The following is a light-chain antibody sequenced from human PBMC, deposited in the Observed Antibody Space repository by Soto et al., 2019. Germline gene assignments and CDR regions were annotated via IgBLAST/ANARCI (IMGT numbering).Light chain of an antibody. CDR3: QKYNSAPWT. CDR2: AAS. V-gene: IGKV1-27*01. J-gene: IGKJ1*01. Sequence: DIQMTQSPSSLPASVGDRVTITCRASQGISNSLAWYQQKPGNVPKLLIYAASTLQSGVPSRFSGSGSGTDFTLTISSLQPEDVATYYCQKYNSAPWTFGQGAKVEIK. CDR1: QGISNS.